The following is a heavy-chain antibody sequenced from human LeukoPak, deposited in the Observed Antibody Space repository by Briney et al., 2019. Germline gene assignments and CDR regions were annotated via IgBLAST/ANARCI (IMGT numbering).Heavy chain of an antibody. CDR3: AKDTQHYGSGVDY. J-gene: IGHJ4*02. CDR2: ISWNSGSI. Sequence: GGSLRLSCAASGFTFDDYAMLWVRQAPGKGLEWVSGISWNSGSIGYADSVKGRFTISRDNAKNSLYLQMNSLRAEDTALYYCAKDTQHYGSGVDYWGQGTLVTVSS. D-gene: IGHD3-10*01. CDR1: GFTFDDYA. V-gene: IGHV3-9*01.